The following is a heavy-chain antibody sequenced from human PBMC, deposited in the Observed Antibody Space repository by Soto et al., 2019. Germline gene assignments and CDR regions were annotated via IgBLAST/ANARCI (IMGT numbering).Heavy chain of an antibody. V-gene: IGHV3-33*01. Sequence: QVQLVESRGGVVQPGRSLRLSCAASGFTFSSYGMHWVRQAPGKGLEWVAVIWYDGSNKYYADSVKGRFTISRDNSKNTLYLQMNSLRAEDTAVYYCARDLVRGVIDYWGQGTLVTVSS. J-gene: IGHJ4*02. D-gene: IGHD3-10*01. CDR1: GFTFSSYG. CDR3: ARDLVRGVIDY. CDR2: IWYDGSNK.